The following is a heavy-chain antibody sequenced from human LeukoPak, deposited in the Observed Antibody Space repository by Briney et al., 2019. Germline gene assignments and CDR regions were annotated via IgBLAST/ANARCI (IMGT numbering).Heavy chain of an antibody. CDR2: ISSSGSTI. D-gene: IGHD6-13*01. V-gene: IGHV3-11*01. J-gene: IGHJ6*03. CDR1: GFTFSDYY. CDR3: ARGGIAAPENYYYIDV. Sequence: GGSLRLSCAASGFTFSDYYMSWIRQAPGKGLEWVSYISSSGSTIYYADSVKGRFTISRDNAKNSLYLQMNSLRAEDTAVYYCARGGIAAPENYYYIDVWGKGTTVTVSS.